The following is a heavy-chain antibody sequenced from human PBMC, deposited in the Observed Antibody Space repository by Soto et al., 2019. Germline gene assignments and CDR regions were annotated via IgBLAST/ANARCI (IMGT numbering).Heavy chain of an antibody. CDR1: GFTVTDSY. Sequence: QVQLVASGGGLVRPGESLTLSCAGSGFTVTDSYMTWLRQAPGKAPEWISYISNSGNTIYFAASVKGRFTLSRDSATNSLHLHMTSLRDEDPAVDYCVRIPDTAIQLWSEYFCDNWGQGTLGTVSS. CDR3: VRIPDTAIQLWSEYFCDN. J-gene: IGHJ4*02. CDR2: ISNSGNTI. D-gene: IGHD5-18*01. V-gene: IGHV3-11*01.